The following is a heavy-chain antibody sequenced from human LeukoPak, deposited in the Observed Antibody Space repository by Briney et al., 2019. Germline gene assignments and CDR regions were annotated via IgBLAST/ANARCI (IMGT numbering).Heavy chain of an antibody. V-gene: IGHV4-31*03. CDR2: IYYSGST. CDR1: GGSISSGGYY. J-gene: IGHJ5*02. D-gene: IGHD3-3*01. CDR3: ARVDVVTIFGVVIPNWFDP. Sequence: PSQTLSLTCTVSGGSISSGGYYWSWIRQHPGQGLERIGYIYYSGSTYYNPSLKSRVTISVDTSKNQFSLKLSSVTAADTAVYYCARVDVVTIFGVVIPNWFDPWGQGTLVTVSS.